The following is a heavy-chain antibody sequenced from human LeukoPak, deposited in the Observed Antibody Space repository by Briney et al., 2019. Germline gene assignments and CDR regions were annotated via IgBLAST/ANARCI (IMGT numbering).Heavy chain of an antibody. J-gene: IGHJ3*02. D-gene: IGHD5-12*01. CDR2: INHSGST. CDR1: GGSFSGYY. CDR3: ARGGGYSAPEAI. V-gene: IGHV4-34*01. Sequence: SETLSLTCAVYGGSFSGYYWSWIRQPPGKGLEWIGEINHSGSTNYNPSLKSRVTISVDTSKNQFSLKPSSVTAADTAVYYCARGGGYSAPEAIWGQGTMVTVSS.